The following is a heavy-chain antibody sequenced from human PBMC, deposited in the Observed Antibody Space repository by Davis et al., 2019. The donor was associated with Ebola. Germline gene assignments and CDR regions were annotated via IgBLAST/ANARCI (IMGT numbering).Heavy chain of an antibody. D-gene: IGHD6-19*01. Sequence: SETLSLTCNVSGVSISSGDYYWSWIRQPPGKGLEWIAYMYYSGNTYYNPSLKSRVILSFDTSKNQFSLKLSSVTAADTAVYYCARKIAVAGTVLGWFDPWGQGTLVTVSS. CDR1: GVSISSGDYY. J-gene: IGHJ5*02. CDR3: ARKIAVAGTVLGWFDP. V-gene: IGHV4-30-4*08. CDR2: MYYSGNT.